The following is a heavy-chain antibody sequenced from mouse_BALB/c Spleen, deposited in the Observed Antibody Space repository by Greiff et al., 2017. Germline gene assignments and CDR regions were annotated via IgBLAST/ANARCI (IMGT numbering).Heavy chain of an antibody. CDR2: ISSGGSYT. CDR1: GFTFSSYG. J-gene: IGHJ4*01. V-gene: IGHV5-6*01. CDR3: ARPLMRYYAMDY. Sequence: EVQLMESGGDLVKPGGSLKLSCAASGFTFSSYGMSWVRQTPDKRLEWVATISSGGSYTYYPDSVKGRFTISRDNAKNTLYLQMSSLKSEDTAMYYCARPLMRYYAMDYWGQGTSVTVSS.